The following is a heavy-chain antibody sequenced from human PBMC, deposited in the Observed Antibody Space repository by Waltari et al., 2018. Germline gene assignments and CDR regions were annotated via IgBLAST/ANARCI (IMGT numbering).Heavy chain of an antibody. CDR2: IYYRGST. D-gene: IGHD3-9*01. V-gene: IGHV4-59*11. CDR1: GGSISSHY. Sequence: QVQLQESGPGLVKPSETLSLTCTVSGGSISSHYWSWIRQPPGEGLEWIGYIYYRGSTNYNPSLKSRVTISVDTSKNQFSRKLSSVTAADTAVYYCARGPGLTEFPNRSLDYWGQGTLVTVSS. J-gene: IGHJ4*02. CDR3: ARGPGLTEFPNRSLDY.